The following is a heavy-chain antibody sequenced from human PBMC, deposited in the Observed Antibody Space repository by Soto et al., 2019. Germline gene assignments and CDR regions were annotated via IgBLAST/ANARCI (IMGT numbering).Heavy chain of an antibody. D-gene: IGHD3-22*01. CDR3: ARLYHYYDSSGYYFGAFDI. CDR1: GGSFSGYY. J-gene: IGHJ3*02. Sequence: QVQLQQWGAGLLKPSETLSLTCAVYGGSFSGYYWSWIRQPPGKGLEWIGEINHSGNTNYNPSLKSRVTISVDTSKNQFSLKLSSVTAADTAVYYCARLYHYYDSSGYYFGAFDIWGQGTMVTVSS. V-gene: IGHV4-34*01. CDR2: INHSGNT.